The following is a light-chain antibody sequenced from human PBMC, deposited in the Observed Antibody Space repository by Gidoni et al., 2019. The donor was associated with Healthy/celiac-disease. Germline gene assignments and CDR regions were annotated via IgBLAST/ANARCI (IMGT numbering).Light chain of an antibody. CDR3: SSYTSSSIYV. Sequence: QSALTQPASVSGSPGQSITISCTGTSSDVGGYNYVSWYQKHPGKAPKIMIYDVSNRPSGVSNRFSGSKSGNTASLTISGLQAEDEADYYCSSYTSSSIYVFGTGTKVTVL. CDR2: DVS. CDR1: SSDVGGYNY. V-gene: IGLV2-14*03. J-gene: IGLJ1*01.